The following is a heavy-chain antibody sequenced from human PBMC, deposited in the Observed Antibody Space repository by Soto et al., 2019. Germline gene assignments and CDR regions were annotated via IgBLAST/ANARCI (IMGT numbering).Heavy chain of an antibody. D-gene: IGHD1-1*01. CDR1: GGTFNTYA. V-gene: IGHV1-69*12. CDR3: ARGLERLDP. Sequence: QVQLVQSGAEVKKPGSSVKVSCKASGGTFNTYAISWVRQAPGQGLEWRGGISPMFGTANYAQKFQGRVTITADESTSTAYMELSSLRSDDTAVYYCARGLERLDPWGQGTLVTVSS. J-gene: IGHJ5*02. CDR2: ISPMFGTA.